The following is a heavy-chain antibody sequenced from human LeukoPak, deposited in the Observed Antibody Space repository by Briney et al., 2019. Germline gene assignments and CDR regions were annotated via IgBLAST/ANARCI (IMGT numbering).Heavy chain of an antibody. Sequence: QPGGSLRLSCAASGFTFSSYAMSWVRQAPGKGLVWVSRINSDGSSTSYADSVKGRFTISRDNAKNTLYLQMDSLRAEDTAVYYCARAQWLQFALNAFDIWGQGTMVTVSS. CDR3: ARAQWLQFALNAFDI. J-gene: IGHJ3*02. CDR2: INSDGSST. V-gene: IGHV3-74*01. CDR1: GFTFSSYA. D-gene: IGHD5-24*01.